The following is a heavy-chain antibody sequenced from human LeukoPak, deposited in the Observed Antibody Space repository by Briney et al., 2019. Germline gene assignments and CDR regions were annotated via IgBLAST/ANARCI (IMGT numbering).Heavy chain of an antibody. J-gene: IGHJ6*03. CDR1: GFNFSDFY. D-gene: IGHD3-9*01. Sequence: GGSLRLSCAASGFNFSDFYMSWVRQAPGKGLEWVSYSSSSGTTIYYADSVKGRFTISRDNAKNSLYLQMNSLRAEDTAVYYCARDLLTGIGFMDPYYMDVWGKGTTVTVSS. CDR2: SSSSGTTI. V-gene: IGHV3-11*04. CDR3: ARDLLTGIGFMDPYYMDV.